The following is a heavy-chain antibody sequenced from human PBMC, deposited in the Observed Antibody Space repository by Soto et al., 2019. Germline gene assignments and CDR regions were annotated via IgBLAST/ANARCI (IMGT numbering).Heavy chain of an antibody. CDR1: GFTFKSYG. Sequence: QVQLVESGGGVVQPGRSLRLSCAASGFTFKSYGLHWVRQAPGKGLEWVAVISYDGSNEKYADSMKGRFTISRDNSKNTLFLQINGLRPEDTAVYYCANPTDNWNHYYYGLDVWGQGTTVTVSS. CDR3: ANPTDNWNHYYYGLDV. CDR2: ISYDGSNE. J-gene: IGHJ6*02. D-gene: IGHD1-20*01. V-gene: IGHV3-30*18.